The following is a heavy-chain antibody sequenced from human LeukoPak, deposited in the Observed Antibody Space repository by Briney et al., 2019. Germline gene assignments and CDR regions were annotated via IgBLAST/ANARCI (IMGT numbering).Heavy chain of an antibody. CDR1: GYTFTSNY. CDR3: ATVTAIKYAFDI. J-gene: IGHJ3*02. CDR2: IYPRDGST. Sequence: ASVKVSCKASGYTFTSNYIHWVRQAPGQGLEWMGMIYPRDGSTSYAQKFQGRVTMTEDTSTDTAYMELSSLRSEDTAVYYCATVTAIKYAFDIWGQGTMVTVSS. V-gene: IGHV1-46*01. D-gene: IGHD5-18*01.